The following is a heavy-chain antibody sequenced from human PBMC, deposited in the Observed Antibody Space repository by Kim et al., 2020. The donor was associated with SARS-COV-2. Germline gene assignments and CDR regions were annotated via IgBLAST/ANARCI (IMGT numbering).Heavy chain of an antibody. V-gene: IGHV3-13*01. J-gene: IGHJ4*02. CDR2: IATDGYS. Sequence: GGSLRLSCAASGFTFNSYYMHWVRQATGKGLEWVSRIATDGYSYYRDSVSGSFTVSRDNSKNTLYLQMNSLTAGDTAVYYCTTAQHVGTSCTGMGYWGKG. D-gene: IGHD2-2*01. CDR1: GFTFNSYY. CDR3: TTAQHVGTSCTGMGY.